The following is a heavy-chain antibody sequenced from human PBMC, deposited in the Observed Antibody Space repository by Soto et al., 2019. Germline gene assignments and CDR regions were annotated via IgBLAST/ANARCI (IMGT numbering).Heavy chain of an antibody. CDR3: ARDSRIVGATNPFDY. CDR2: ISAYNGNT. J-gene: IGHJ4*02. V-gene: IGHV1-18*01. Sequence: QVQLVQSGAEVKKPGASVKVSCKASGYTFTSYGISWVRQAPGQGLEWMGWISAYNGNTNYAQKLQGRVTMTTDTSTITAYMELRSLRSDDTAVYYCARDSRIVGATNPFDYWGQGTLVTVSS. D-gene: IGHD1-26*01. CDR1: GYTFTSYG.